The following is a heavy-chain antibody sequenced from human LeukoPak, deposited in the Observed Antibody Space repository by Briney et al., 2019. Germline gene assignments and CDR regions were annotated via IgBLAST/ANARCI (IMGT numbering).Heavy chain of an antibody. CDR1: GYTFTSYG. J-gene: IGHJ6*02. Sequence: ASVKVSCKASGYTFTSYGISWVRQAPGQGLEWMGWISAYSGDTNYAQKFQGRATMTTDTSTSTAYMELRSLSSDDTAVYYCARVYYDFWSGQSYGMDVWGQGTTVTVSS. V-gene: IGHV1-18*01. D-gene: IGHD3-3*01. CDR3: ARVYYDFWSGQSYGMDV. CDR2: ISAYSGDT.